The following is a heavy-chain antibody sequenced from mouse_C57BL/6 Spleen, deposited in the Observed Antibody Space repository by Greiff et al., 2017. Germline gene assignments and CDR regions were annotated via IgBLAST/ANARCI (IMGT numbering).Heavy chain of an antibody. CDR3: ARSSGTRYFDY. Sequence: VQLQESGPELVKPGASVKISCKASGYAFSSSWMNWVKQRPGKGLEWIGRIYPGDGDTNYNGKFKGKATLTADKSSSTAYMQLSSLTSEDSAVYFCARSSGTRYFDYWGQGTTLTVFS. D-gene: IGHD4-1*01. V-gene: IGHV1-82*01. J-gene: IGHJ2*01. CDR1: GYAFSSSW. CDR2: IYPGDGDT.